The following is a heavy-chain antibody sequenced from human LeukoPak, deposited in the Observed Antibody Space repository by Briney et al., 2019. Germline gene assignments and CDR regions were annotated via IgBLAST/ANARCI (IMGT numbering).Heavy chain of an antibody. CDR3: ARDQDYYESTGYSAFDI. CDR2: IYHSGST. CDR1: GGSIISSNW. J-gene: IGHJ3*02. Sequence: SGTLSLTCAVSGGSIISSNWWSWVRQAPGKGLEWIGEIYHSGSTRYNPPLKSRVTISMDKSKNQFSLKLSSVTAADTAVYYCARDQDYYESTGYSAFDIWGQGTMVTVSS. D-gene: IGHD3-22*01. V-gene: IGHV4-4*02.